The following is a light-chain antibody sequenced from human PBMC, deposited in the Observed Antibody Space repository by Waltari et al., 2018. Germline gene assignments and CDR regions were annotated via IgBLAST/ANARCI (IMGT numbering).Light chain of an antibody. V-gene: IGLV2-8*01. CDR2: EVT. CDR3: SSFAGRWV. CDR1: SSDFGNYHF. J-gene: IGLJ3*02. Sequence: QSALTQPPSASGSPGQSVTISCTGTSSDFGNYHFVSWYQQHPGKAPKVIIYEVTKRSSGVPDRFSGSKSGNTASLTGSGLQAEDEADYYCSSFAGRWVFGGGTKLTVL.